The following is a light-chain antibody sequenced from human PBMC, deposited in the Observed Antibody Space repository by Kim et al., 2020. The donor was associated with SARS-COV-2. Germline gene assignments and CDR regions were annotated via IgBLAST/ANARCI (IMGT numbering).Light chain of an antibody. Sequence: SASVGDRVTITCRASQGINNFLAWYQQKPGKAPKLLIDNASTVQSGVPSRFSGSRSGTEFTLVISSLQPEDVATYYCQKYNRAPFTFGGGTKLEIK. CDR1: QGINNF. V-gene: IGKV1-27*01. CDR2: NAS. CDR3: QKYNRAPFT. J-gene: IGKJ4*01.